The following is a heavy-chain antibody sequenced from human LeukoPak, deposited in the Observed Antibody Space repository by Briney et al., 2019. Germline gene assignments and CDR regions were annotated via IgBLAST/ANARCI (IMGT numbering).Heavy chain of an antibody. J-gene: IGHJ5*02. Sequence: PSQTLSLTCTVSGGSISSGSYYWSWIRQPAGKGLEWIGRIYTSGSTNYNPSLKSRVTISVDTSKNQFSLKLSSVTAADTAVYYCARSIVVVPAGLFDPWGQGTLVTVSS. CDR3: ARSIVVVPAGLFDP. V-gene: IGHV4-61*02. CDR1: GGSISSGSYY. D-gene: IGHD2-2*01. CDR2: IYTSGST.